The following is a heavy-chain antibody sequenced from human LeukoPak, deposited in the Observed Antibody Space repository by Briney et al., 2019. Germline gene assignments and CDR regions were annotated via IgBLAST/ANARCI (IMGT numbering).Heavy chain of an antibody. D-gene: IGHD6-19*01. Sequence: GGSLRLSCAASGFTFSNSAMSWVRQAPGKGLEWVSTLSGSGITTYYADSVKGRFTISRDNSKNTLYLQMNSLRAEDTAVYYCAKGIYSSGWSYFVYWGHGTLVTVSS. CDR1: GFTFSNSA. CDR3: AKGIYSSGWSYFVY. V-gene: IGHV3-23*01. J-gene: IGHJ4*01. CDR2: LSGSGITT.